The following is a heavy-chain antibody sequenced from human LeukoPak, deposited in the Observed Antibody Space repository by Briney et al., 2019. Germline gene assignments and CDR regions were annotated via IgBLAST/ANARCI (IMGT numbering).Heavy chain of an antibody. CDR2: IWDDGGTK. V-gene: IGHV3-33*08. CDR1: GFTFSDYA. CDR3: AREGLTGSTNWFDS. D-gene: IGHD1-7*01. J-gene: IGHJ5*01. Sequence: GGSLRLSCVASGFTFSDYAMNWVRQAPGKGLEWVAVIWDDGGTKYYSDSVKGRFTISRDNSKSTLYLEMNSLRVEDTAVYYCAREGLTGSTNWFDSWGQGTLATVSS.